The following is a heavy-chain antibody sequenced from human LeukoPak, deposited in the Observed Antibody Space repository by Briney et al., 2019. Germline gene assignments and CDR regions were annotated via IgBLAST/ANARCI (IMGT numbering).Heavy chain of an antibody. V-gene: IGHV1-58*02. D-gene: IGHD1-26*01. CDR2: IVVGSGNT. CDR3: AAVNRSYLAPPDY. CDR1: GFTFTSST. J-gene: IGHJ4*02. Sequence: SVKVSCKASGFTFTSSTMQWVRRARGQRLEWIGWIVVGSGNTNYAQKFQERVTITRDMSTSTAYMELSSLRSEDTAVYYCAAVNRSYLAPPDYWGQGTLVTVSS.